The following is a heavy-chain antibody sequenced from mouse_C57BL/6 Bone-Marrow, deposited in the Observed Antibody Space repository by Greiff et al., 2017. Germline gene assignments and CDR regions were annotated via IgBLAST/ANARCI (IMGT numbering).Heavy chain of an antibody. Sequence: DVKLVESGAELVRPGASVKLSCTASGFNIKDDYMHWVNQRPEQGLEWIGWIDPENGDTEYASKFQGKATITAGTASNTAYLQLSSLTSEDTAVYYCTRYDGYYEGGFAYWGQGTLVTVSA. CDR3: TRYDGYYEGGFAY. CDR2: IDPENGDT. CDR1: GFNIKDDY. V-gene: IGHV14-4*01. J-gene: IGHJ3*01. D-gene: IGHD2-3*01.